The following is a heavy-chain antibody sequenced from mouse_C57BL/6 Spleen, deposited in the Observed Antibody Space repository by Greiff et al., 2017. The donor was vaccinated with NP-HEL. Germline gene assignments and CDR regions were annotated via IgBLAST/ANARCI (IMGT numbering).Heavy chain of an antibody. Sequence: QVQLQQPGAELVKPGASVKMSCKASGYTFTSYWITWVKQRPGQGLEWIGDIYPGSGSTNYNEKFKSKATLTVDTSSSTAYMQLSSLTSEDSAVYYCARSDGYYPSYYAMDDWGQGTSVTVSS. CDR1: GYTFTSYW. V-gene: IGHV1-55*01. CDR3: ARSDGYYPSYYAMDD. J-gene: IGHJ4*01. D-gene: IGHD2-3*01. CDR2: IYPGSGST.